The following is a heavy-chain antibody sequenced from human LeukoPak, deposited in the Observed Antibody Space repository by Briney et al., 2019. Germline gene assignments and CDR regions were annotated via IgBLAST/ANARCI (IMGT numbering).Heavy chain of an antibody. CDR3: ARALYDSSGYYYHDYFQH. Sequence: GGSLRLSCAASGFTVSSNYMSWVRQAPGKGLEWVSVIYSGGSTYYADSVKGRFTISRDNSKNTLYLQMNSLRAEDTAVYYCARALYDSSGYYYHDYFQHWGQGTLVTVSS. V-gene: IGHV3-53*01. J-gene: IGHJ1*01. CDR2: IYSGGST. D-gene: IGHD3-22*01. CDR1: GFTVSSNY.